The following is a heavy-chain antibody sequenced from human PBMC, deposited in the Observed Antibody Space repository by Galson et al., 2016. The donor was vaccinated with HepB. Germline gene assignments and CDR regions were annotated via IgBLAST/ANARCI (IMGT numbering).Heavy chain of an antibody. V-gene: IGHV3-15*01. CDR3: TTGFRYYGSASYYQNNWFDP. Sequence: SLRLSCAASGSTFTYAWMSWVRQAPGKGLEWVGRIKSKIDGGTTDYAAPVKGRFTISRDDSKNTLYLQVNSLRTEDTAVYYCTTGFRYYGSASYYQNNWFDPWGQGTLVTVSS. J-gene: IGHJ5*02. D-gene: IGHD3-10*01. CDR2: IKSKIDGGTT. CDR1: GSTFTYAW.